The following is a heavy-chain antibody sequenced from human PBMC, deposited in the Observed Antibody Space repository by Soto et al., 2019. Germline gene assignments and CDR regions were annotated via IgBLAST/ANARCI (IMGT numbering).Heavy chain of an antibody. D-gene: IGHD6-13*01. CDR3: ASQMGLAAAGTGDYYYYGMDV. J-gene: IGHJ6*02. Sequence: SEILSPTCTVSGGSIGTSNWWSWVRQPPGKGLEWIGEIYHSGSTNYSPSLKSRVTISVDKSKNQFSLKLSSVTAADTAVYYCASQMGLAAAGTGDYYYYGMDVWGQGTTVTVSS. CDR1: GGSIGTSNW. V-gene: IGHV4-4*02. CDR2: IYHSGST.